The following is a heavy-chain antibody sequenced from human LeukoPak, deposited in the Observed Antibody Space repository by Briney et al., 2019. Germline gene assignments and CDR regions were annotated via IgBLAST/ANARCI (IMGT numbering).Heavy chain of an antibody. CDR2: ISSSSSTI. D-gene: IGHD1-26*01. V-gene: IGHV3-48*04. Sequence: TGGSLRLSCAASGFTFSSYSMNWVRQAPGKGLEWVSYISSSSSTIYYADSVKGRFTISRDNAKNSLYLQMNSLRAEDTALYHCARGEWELQGFYFDYWGQGTLVTVSS. CDR3: ARGEWELQGFYFDY. J-gene: IGHJ4*02. CDR1: GFTFSSYS.